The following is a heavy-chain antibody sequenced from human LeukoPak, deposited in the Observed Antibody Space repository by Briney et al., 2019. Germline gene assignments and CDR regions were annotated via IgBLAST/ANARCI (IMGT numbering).Heavy chain of an antibody. J-gene: IGHJ6*03. CDR3: ASGVVVPAAQYYYYYMDV. D-gene: IGHD2-2*01. V-gene: IGHV1-69*05. Sequence: ASVKVSCKASEGTFSSYAISWVRQAPGQGLEWMGGIIPIFGTANYAQKFQGRVTITTDESTSTAYMELSSLRSEDTAVYYCASGVVVPAAQYYYYYMDVWGKGTTVTVSS. CDR1: EGTFSSYA. CDR2: IIPIFGTA.